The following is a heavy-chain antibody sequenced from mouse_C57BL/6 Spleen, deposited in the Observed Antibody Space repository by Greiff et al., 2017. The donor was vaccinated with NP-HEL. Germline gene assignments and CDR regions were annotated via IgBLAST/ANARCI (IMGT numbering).Heavy chain of an antibody. CDR1: GYTFTSYW. D-gene: IGHD2-5*01. V-gene: IGHV1-64*01. CDR2: IHPNSGST. Sequence: QVQLQQPGAELVKPGASVKLSCKASGYTFTSYWMHWVKQRPGQGLEWIGMIHPNSGSTNYNAKFKSKATLTVDKSSSTAYMQLSSLTSEDSAVYYCAREDLSNPWFAYWGQGTLVTVSA. CDR3: AREDLSNPWFAY. J-gene: IGHJ3*01.